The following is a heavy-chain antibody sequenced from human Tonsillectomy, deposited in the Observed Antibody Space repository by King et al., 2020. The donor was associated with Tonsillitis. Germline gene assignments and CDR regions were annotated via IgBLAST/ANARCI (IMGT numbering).Heavy chain of an antibody. Sequence: QLQESGPGLVKPSETLSLTCTVSGGSISSYYWSWIRQPPGKGLEWIGYIYYIWSTNSNPSLKSRVTISVDTSKNQFSLKLSSVTAADPAVYYCARREYSSSSHFDYWGQGTLVTVSS. CDR3: ARREYSSSSHFDY. D-gene: IGHD6-6*01. CDR1: GGSISSYY. CDR2: IYYIWST. V-gene: IGHV4-59*08. J-gene: IGHJ4*02.